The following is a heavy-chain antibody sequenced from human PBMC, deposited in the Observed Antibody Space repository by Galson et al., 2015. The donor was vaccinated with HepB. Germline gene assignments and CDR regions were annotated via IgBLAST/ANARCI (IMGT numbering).Heavy chain of an antibody. V-gene: IGHV1-18*01. CDR3: VRDWKMCPGDY. D-gene: IGHD1-1*01. J-gene: IGHJ4*02. CDR1: GYTFTSYG. Sequence: SVKVSCKASGYTFTSYGISWVRQVPGQGPERMGWTSANNDDTNYARNLHDRITLTTGTSTSTAYMELRSLRPDDTAVYYCVRDWKMCPGDYWGQGTLVIVSS. CDR2: TSANNDDT.